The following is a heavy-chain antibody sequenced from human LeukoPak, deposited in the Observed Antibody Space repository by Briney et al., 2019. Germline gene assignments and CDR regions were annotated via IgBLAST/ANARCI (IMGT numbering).Heavy chain of an antibody. CDR3: AKAPVTTCSGAYCYPFDY. D-gene: IGHD2-15*01. J-gene: IGHJ4*02. V-gene: IGHV3-23*01. Sequence: GGTLRLSCAASGFTFSNYGMSWVRQAPGKGLEWVSAISGGSTYYADSVKGRFTISRDNAKNSLYLQMNSLRAEDAAVYYCAKAPVTTCSGAYCYPFDYWGQGTLVTVSS. CDR1: GFTFSNYG. CDR2: ISGGST.